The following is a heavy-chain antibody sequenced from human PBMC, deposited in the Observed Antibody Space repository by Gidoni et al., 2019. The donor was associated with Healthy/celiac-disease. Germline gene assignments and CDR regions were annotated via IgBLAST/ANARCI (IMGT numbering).Heavy chain of an antibody. J-gene: IGHJ4*02. CDR3: AKDLPYYYGSGTYFVRGDYFDY. V-gene: IGHV3-23*01. Sequence: EVQLLESGGGLVQPGGSLRLSCAASGFTFSIYAMSWVRQAPGKGLEWVSAISDSGDSTYYADSVKGRFTISRDNSKNTLYLQMNSLRAEDTAVYYCAKDLPYYYGSGTYFVRGDYFDYWGQGTLVSVSS. D-gene: IGHD3-10*01. CDR2: ISDSGDST. CDR1: GFTFSIYA.